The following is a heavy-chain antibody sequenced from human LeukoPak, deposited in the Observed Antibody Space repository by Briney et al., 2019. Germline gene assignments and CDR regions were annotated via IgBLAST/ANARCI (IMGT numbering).Heavy chain of an antibody. CDR2: IRYDGSNK. V-gene: IGHV3-30*02. CDR3: AKSSRITIFGVVSKWFDP. CDR1: GFTFSSYG. J-gene: IGHJ5*02. D-gene: IGHD3-3*01. Sequence: GGSLRLSCAASGFTFSSYGMHWVRRAPGKGLEWVAFIRYDGSNKYYADSVKGRFTISRDNPKNTLYLQMNSLRAEDTAVYYCAKSSRITIFGVVSKWFDPWGQGTLATVSS.